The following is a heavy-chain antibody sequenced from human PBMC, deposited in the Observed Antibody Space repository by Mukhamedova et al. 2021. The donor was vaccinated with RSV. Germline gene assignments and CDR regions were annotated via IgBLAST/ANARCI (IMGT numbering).Heavy chain of an antibody. V-gene: IGHV3-13*01. Sequence: KGRFTISRENAKNSLYLQMNSLRAGDTAVYYCARAMTTVTTGGMDVWGQGTTATVS. CDR3: ARAMTTVTTGGMDV. D-gene: IGHD4-17*01. J-gene: IGHJ6*02.